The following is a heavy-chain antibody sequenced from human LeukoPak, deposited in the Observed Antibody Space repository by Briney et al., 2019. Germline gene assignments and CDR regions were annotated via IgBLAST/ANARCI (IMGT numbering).Heavy chain of an antibody. V-gene: IGHV5-51*01. CDR1: GYNFNNYW. D-gene: IGHD5-18*01. CDR2: IWPGDSNT. J-gene: IGHJ4*02. CDR3: ARLGYSYGQGDY. Sequence: GESLKTSCKASGYNFNNYWIGWVRQVPGKGLEWMGIIWPGDSNTKYSPSLQGQVTISADRSISTASLQWSSLKASDTAMYYCARLGYSYGQGDYWGQGTLVTVFS.